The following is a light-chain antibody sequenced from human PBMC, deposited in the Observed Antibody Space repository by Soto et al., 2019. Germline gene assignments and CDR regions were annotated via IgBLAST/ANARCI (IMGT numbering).Light chain of an antibody. Sequence: EIVLTQSPATLSLSPGERATLSCRASQRVSSYLAWYQQKPGQAPRLLIYDASNRANGIPAWCSGSGSGPDFTLTISSLDPEDFAVYYCQQRSDLPPLTFGAGTTVAIK. J-gene: IGKJ4*01. CDR2: DAS. CDR1: QRVSSY. V-gene: IGKV3-11*01. CDR3: QQRSDLPPLT.